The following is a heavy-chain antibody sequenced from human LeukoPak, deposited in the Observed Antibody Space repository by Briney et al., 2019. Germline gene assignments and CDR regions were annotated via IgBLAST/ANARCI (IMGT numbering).Heavy chain of an antibody. J-gene: IGHJ4*02. D-gene: IGHD3-22*01. CDR1: GFTFSSYG. V-gene: IGHV3-30*18. CDR2: ISCDGSNK. CDR3: AKGTYYYDSSGYPY. Sequence: PGGSLRLSCAASGFTFSSYGMHWVRQALGKGLEWVAVISCDGSNKYYADSVKGRFTISRDNSKNTLYLQMNSLRAEDTAVYYCAKGTYYYDSSGYPYWGQGTLVTVSS.